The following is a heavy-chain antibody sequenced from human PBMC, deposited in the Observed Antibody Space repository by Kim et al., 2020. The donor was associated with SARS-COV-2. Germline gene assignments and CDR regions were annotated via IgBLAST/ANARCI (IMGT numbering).Heavy chain of an antibody. V-gene: IGHV3-23*01. CDR3: AKAESITMVRGVMGY. Sequence: DSGKGRFTISRDNSKNTLYLQMNSLRAEDTAVYYCAKAESITMVRGVMGYWGQGTLVTVSS. D-gene: IGHD3-10*01. J-gene: IGHJ4*02.